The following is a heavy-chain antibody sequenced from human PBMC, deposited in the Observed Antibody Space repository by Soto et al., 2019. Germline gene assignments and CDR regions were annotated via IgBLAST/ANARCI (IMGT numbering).Heavy chain of an antibody. J-gene: IGHJ6*02. D-gene: IGHD2-2*01. Sequence: GSLKISCKGSGYSFTTYWISWVRQMPGKGLEWMGTIDPSDSYTNYSPSFQGHVTISADKSISTAYLQWSSLKASDTAMYYCARHCSSTSCYYDYYGMDVWGQGTTVTVSS. CDR1: GYSFTTYW. CDR3: ARHCSSTSCYYDYYGMDV. CDR2: IDPSDSYT. V-gene: IGHV5-10-1*01.